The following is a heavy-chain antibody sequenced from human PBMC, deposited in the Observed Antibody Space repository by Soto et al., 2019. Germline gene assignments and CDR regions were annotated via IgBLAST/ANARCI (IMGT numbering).Heavy chain of an antibody. D-gene: IGHD5-18*01. J-gene: IGHJ4*02. CDR1: GGSISSGGYY. Sequence: SETLSLTCTVSGGSISSGGYYWSWIRQHPGKGLEWIGYIYYSGSTYYNPSLKSRVTISVDTSKNQFSLKLSSVTAADTAVYYCASIGYSYGFSIGYFDYWGQGTLVTVSS. CDR2: IYYSGST. V-gene: IGHV4-31*03. CDR3: ASIGYSYGFSIGYFDY.